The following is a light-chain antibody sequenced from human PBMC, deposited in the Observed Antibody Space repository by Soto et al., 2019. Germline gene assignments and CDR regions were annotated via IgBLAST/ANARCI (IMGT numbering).Light chain of an antibody. J-gene: IGKJ1*01. V-gene: IGKV1-5*01. CDR1: QTISNW. Sequence: DIQMTHSPSTLSASVGDRFTISCRASQTISNWLAWYQQKPGKAPKLLIYDASSLESGVPSRFSGSGSGTEFTLTISSLQPDDFATCYCQQYNSYSQTFGQGTKVDIK. CDR2: DAS. CDR3: QQYNSYSQT.